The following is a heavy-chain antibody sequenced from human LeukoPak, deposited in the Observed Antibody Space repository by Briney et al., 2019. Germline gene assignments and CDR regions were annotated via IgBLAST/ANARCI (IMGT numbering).Heavy chain of an antibody. CDR2: IYPGDSDT. V-gene: IGHV5-51*01. CDR3: ARHHISSRRPNYDILTGYYFDY. Sequence: ASVKVSCKGSGYSFTSYWIGWVRQMPGKGLEWMGIIYPGDSDTRYSPSFQGQVTISADKSISTAYLQWSSLKASDTAMYYCARHHISSRRPNYDILTGYYFDYWGQGTLVTVSS. CDR1: GYSFTSYW. D-gene: IGHD3-9*01. J-gene: IGHJ4*02.